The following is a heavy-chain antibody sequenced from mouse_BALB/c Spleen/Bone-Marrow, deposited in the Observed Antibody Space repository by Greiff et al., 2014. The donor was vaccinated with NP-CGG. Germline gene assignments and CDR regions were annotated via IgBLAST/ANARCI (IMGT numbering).Heavy chain of an antibody. Sequence: EVMLVESGGGLVQPGGSRKLSCAASGFTFSSFGMHWVRQAPEKGLEWVAYISSGSSNICYEDTVKGRFTISRDNPKNTLFLQMTSLRSEDTAMYYCTRGGNWDDFDYWGQGTTLTVSS. CDR2: ISSGSSNI. V-gene: IGHV5-17*02. CDR3: TRGGNWDDFDY. J-gene: IGHJ2*01. D-gene: IGHD4-1*01. CDR1: GFTFSSFG.